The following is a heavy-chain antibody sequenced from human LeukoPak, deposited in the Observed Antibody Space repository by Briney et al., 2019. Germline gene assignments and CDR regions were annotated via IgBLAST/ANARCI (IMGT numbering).Heavy chain of an antibody. CDR2: IIPIFGTA. CDR1: GGTFSSYA. Sequence: GASVKVSCKASGGTFSSYAISWVRQAPGQGLEWMGGIIPIFGTANYAQKVQGRVTITADESTSTAYMELGSLRSEDTAVYYCATFRANNYDFWSGYLDYWGQGTLVTVSS. V-gene: IGHV1-69*13. CDR3: ATFRANNYDFWSGYLDY. D-gene: IGHD3-3*01. J-gene: IGHJ4*02.